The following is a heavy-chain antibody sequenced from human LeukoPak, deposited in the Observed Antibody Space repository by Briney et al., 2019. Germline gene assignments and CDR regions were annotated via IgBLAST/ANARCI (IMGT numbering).Heavy chain of an antibody. Sequence: SETLSLTCTVSGGSIIGSYWTWVRPSPGKSLEYIGYIYNTVDVNYIPSLKRRVTISIDMSGNQFSLRLNSVTAADTALYYCARSRYYDSTGYNPTYYFDSWGQGALVTVSS. CDR1: GGSIIGSY. CDR3: ARSRYYDSTGYNPTYYFDS. J-gene: IGHJ4*02. CDR2: IYNTVDV. D-gene: IGHD3-22*01. V-gene: IGHV4-59*01.